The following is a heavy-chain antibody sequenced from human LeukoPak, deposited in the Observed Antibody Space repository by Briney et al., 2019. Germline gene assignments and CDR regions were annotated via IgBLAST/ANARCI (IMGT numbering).Heavy chain of an antibody. CDR3: ARENYCTNGLCWAFDP. D-gene: IGHD2-8*01. CDR1: GGSISSSDYY. CDR2: IYYTGST. Sequence: PSETLSLTCTVSGGSISSSDYYWAWIRQPPGKGLEWIGNIYYTGSTSYNPSLKSRATISVNTSKNQFSLQLSSVPAADPAVYYCARENYCTNGLCWAFDPWGQGTLVTVSS. V-gene: IGHV4-39*07. J-gene: IGHJ5*02.